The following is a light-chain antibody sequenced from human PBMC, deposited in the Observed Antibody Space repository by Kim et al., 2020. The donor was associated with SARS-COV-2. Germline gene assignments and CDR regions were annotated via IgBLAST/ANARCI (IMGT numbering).Light chain of an antibody. J-gene: IGKJ4*01. CDR2: AAS. Sequence: IQLTQSPSSLSASVGDRVTITCRASQGIRSYLAWFQQKPGEAPKLLIYAASTLQTGVTSRFSGSGSGTDFTLTISSLQPEDFATYFCQQLNSYPLTFGGGTKVEI. CDR3: QQLNSYPLT. CDR1: QGIRSY. V-gene: IGKV1-9*01.